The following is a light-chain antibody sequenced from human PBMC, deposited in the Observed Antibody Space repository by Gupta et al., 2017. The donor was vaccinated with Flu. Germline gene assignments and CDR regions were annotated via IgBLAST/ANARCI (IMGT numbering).Light chain of an antibody. V-gene: IGLV2-14*01. CDR1: SNDVGGYNS. J-gene: IGLJ1*01. CDR2: GVT. Sequence: SITISCTGSSNDVGGYNSVSWYQQPPGNAPQLIIYGVTNRPTGVSNRFSGSKSGNTASLTISGHQAEDEADYYCSSYTSTSTYVFGTGTKVTVL. CDR3: SSYTSTSTYV.